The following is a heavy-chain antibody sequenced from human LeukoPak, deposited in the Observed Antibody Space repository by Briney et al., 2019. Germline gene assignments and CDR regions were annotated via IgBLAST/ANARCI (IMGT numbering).Heavy chain of an antibody. D-gene: IGHD3-9*01. CDR3: ARAYDILTGYYNAFDI. V-gene: IGHV1-2*04. J-gene: IGHJ3*02. CDR2: INPNSGGT. Sequence: GSVKVSCTASGYTFTGYYMHWVRQAPGQGLEWMGWINPNSGGTNYAQKFQGWVTMTRDTSISTAYMELSRLRSDDTAVYYCARAYDILTGYYNAFDIWGQGTMVTVSS. CDR1: GYTFTGYY.